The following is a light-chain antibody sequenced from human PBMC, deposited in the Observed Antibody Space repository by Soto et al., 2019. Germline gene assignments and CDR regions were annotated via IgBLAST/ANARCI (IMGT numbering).Light chain of an antibody. CDR1: QSISSW. V-gene: IGKV1-5*01. Sequence: PMTQSPSTLSASVGDRVTITCRASQSISSWLAWYQQKPGKAPKLLIYHAYSLESGVPSRFSGSESGTEVTLTINSLQPDEVATDYGQQYNSYPWTFGQGTKVDIK. J-gene: IGKJ1*01. CDR2: HAY. CDR3: QQYNSYPWT.